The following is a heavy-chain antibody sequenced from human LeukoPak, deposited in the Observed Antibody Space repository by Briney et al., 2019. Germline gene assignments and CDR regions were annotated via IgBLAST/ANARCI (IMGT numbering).Heavy chain of an antibody. CDR2: IKQDGSEK. D-gene: IGHD2-8*02. V-gene: IGHV3-7*01. Sequence: PGGSLRLSCAASGFTFSSYWMSWVRQAPGKGLEWVANIKQDGSEKYYVDSVKGRFTISRDNAKNSLYLQMNGLRAEDTAVYYCARVSPLYAGGEDAFDFWGQGTLVTVSS. CDR1: GFTFSSYW. J-gene: IGHJ3*01. CDR3: ARVSPLYAGGEDAFDF.